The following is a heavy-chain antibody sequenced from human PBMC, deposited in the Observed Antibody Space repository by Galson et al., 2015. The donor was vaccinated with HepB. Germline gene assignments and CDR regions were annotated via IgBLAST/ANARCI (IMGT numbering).Heavy chain of an antibody. CDR2: IYSGGST. CDR1: GFTVSSNY. V-gene: IGHV3-53*01. CDR3: ASIQRGNWFDP. J-gene: IGHJ5*02. D-gene: IGHD6-25*01. Sequence: SLRLSCAASGFTVSSNYMSWVRQAPGKGLEWVSVIYSGGSTYYADSVKGRFTISRDNSKNTLYLQMNSLRAEDTAVYYCASIQRGNWFDPWGQGTLVTVSS.